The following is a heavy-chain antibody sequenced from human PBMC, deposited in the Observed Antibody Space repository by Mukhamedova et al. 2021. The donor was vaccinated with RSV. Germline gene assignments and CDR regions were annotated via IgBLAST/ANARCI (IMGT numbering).Heavy chain of an antibody. J-gene: IGHJ3*01. V-gene: IGHV3-33*01. Sequence: HWVRQAPGKGLEWVAVIWYDGQIKYHADSVKGRFSISRDNSRNTLFLQMDSLRPDDTAVYYCGRASPQPTGLPGGMDALDLWGQG. CDR3: GRASPQPTGLPGGMDALDL. CDR2: IWYDGQIK. D-gene: IGHD4-23*01.